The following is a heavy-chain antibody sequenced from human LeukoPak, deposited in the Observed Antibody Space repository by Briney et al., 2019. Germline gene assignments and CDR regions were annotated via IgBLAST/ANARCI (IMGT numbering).Heavy chain of an antibody. D-gene: IGHD6-13*01. J-gene: IGHJ4*02. Sequence: GGSLRLSCAASGFTFSTYWMSWVRQAPGKGLEWVANIKQDGSEKYYLDSVKGRFTISRDNAKNSLYLQMNSLRAEDTAVYFCTREAAAGIDYWGQGTMVTVSS. V-gene: IGHV3-7*01. CDR3: TREAAAGIDY. CDR2: IKQDGSEK. CDR1: GFTFSTYW.